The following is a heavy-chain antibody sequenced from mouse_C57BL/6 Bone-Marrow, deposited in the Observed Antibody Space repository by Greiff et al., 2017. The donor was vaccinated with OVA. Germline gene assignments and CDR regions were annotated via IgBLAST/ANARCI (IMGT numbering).Heavy chain of an antibody. CDR2: INPYNGGT. CDR3: AIPSIYYYVSSSFDY. Sequence: EVQLQQSGPVLVKPGASVKMSCKASGYTFTDYYMNWVKQSHGKSLEWIGVINPYNGGTSYNQKFKGKATLTVDKSSSTAYMELNSLTSEDSAVYYCAIPSIYYYVSSSFDYWGQGTTLTVSS. CDR1: GYTFTDYY. J-gene: IGHJ2*01. D-gene: IGHD1-1*01. V-gene: IGHV1-19*01.